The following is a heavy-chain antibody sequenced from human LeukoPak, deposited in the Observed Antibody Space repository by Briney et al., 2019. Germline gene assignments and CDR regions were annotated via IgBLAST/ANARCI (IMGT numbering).Heavy chain of an antibody. D-gene: IGHD3-22*01. CDR3: ARDLYYYDSSGLGY. Sequence: GGSLRLSCAASGFTFSSSSMNWVRQAPGKGLEWVSSISSSSSYIYYADSVKGRFTISRDNAKNSLYLQMNSLRAEDTAVYYCARDLYYYDSSGLGYWGQGTLVTVSS. CDR2: ISSSSSYI. CDR1: GFTFSSSS. V-gene: IGHV3-21*01. J-gene: IGHJ4*02.